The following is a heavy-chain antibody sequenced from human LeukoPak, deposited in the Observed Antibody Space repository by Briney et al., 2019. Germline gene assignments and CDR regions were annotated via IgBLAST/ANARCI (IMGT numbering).Heavy chain of an antibody. CDR3: AKPGERDY. Sequence: PGGSLRLSCAASGFTFSSYWVSWVRQAPGKGPEWVANIKEDGTQKYYVDSVRGRFTISRDNAENSMYLQMNSLRDEDTAVYYCAKPGERDYWGRGTLVTVSS. V-gene: IGHV3-7*01. CDR1: GFTFSSYW. D-gene: IGHD7-27*01. CDR2: IKEDGTQK. J-gene: IGHJ4*02.